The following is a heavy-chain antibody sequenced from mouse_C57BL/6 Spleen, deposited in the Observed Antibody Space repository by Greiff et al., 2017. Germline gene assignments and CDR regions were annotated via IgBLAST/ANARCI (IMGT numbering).Heavy chain of an antibody. Sequence: QVQLQQPGAELVKPGASVKLSCKASGYTFTSYWMHWVKQRPGRGLEWIGRIDPNSGGTKYNEKFKSKGTLTVDKPSSTAYMQLSSLTSEDAAVYKCAKARYSNYGTFAYWGQGTLVTVSA. V-gene: IGHV1-72*01. CDR2: IDPNSGGT. D-gene: IGHD2-5*01. J-gene: IGHJ3*01. CDR3: AKARYSNYGTFAY. CDR1: GYTFTSYW.